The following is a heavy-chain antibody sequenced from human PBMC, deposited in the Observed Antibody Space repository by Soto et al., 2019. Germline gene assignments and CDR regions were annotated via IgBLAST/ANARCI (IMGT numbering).Heavy chain of an antibody. J-gene: IGHJ5*02. V-gene: IGHV3-23*01. CDR3: AKGKATGYIDWFDP. D-gene: IGHD1-1*01. CDR1: GFTLQNYA. CDR2: HIGGHYGT. Sequence: GGSLRLSCTASGFTLQNYAMAWVRQAPGKGLEWVSTHIGGHYGTAYSYSVKGRFTVSRANSKNRLTLQMNSLGVEDTAMNFCAKGKATGYIDWFDPWGQGSLVTVSS.